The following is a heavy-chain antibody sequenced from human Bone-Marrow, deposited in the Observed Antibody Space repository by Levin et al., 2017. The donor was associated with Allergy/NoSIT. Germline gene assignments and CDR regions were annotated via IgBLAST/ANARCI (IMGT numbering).Heavy chain of an antibody. D-gene: IGHD5-18*01. CDR2: IIPAIGQL. CDR1: GGTFGSHG. V-gene: IGHV1-69*01. Sequence: PGESLKISCKASGGTFGSHGISWVRQAPGQGLEWMGGIIPAIGQLNEAHKFHGRVTITADQSTATAYMELSSLTSADTAVYYCARGEDTAMGQFHFWGQGTLVTVSS. J-gene: IGHJ4*02. CDR3: ARGEDTAMGQFHF.